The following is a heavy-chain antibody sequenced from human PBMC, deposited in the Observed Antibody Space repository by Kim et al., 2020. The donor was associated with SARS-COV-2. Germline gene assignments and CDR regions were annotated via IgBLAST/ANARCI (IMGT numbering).Heavy chain of an antibody. Sequence: SETLSPTCTVSGGSISSYYWSWIRQPPGKGLEWIGYIYYSGSTNYNPSLKSRVTISVDTSKNQFSLKLSSVTAADTAVYYCAREGWSRYFDYWGQGTLVTVSS. CDR3: AREGWSRYFDY. CDR1: GGSISSYY. J-gene: IGHJ4*02. CDR2: IYYSGST. D-gene: IGHD3-9*01. V-gene: IGHV4-59*01.